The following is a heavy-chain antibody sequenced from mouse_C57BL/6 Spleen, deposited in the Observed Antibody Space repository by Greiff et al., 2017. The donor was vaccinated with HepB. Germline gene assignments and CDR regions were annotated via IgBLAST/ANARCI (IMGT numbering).Heavy chain of an antibody. J-gene: IGHJ2*01. D-gene: IGHD4-1*01. CDR2: IWSDGRT. V-gene: IGHV2-6-1*01. CDR3: ARHNHWEYYFDY. Sequence: VQLVESGPRLVAPSQSLSITCTVSGFSLTSYGVHWVRQPPGKGLEWLVVIWSDGRTTYNSALKSRLSISKDNSKSQVFLKMNSLQTDDTAMYYCARHNHWEYYFDYWGQGTTLTVSS. CDR1: GFSLTSYG.